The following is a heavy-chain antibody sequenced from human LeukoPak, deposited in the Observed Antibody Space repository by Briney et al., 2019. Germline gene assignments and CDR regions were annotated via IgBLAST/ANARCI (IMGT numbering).Heavy chain of an antibody. CDR1: GFTFDDYT. CDR3: AKDIVSAGGAYFDY. D-gene: IGHD2-21*01. V-gene: IGHV3-43*01. CDR2: ISWDGGST. Sequence: GGSLRLSCAASGFTFDDYTMHWVRRAPGKGLEWVSLISWDGGSTYYADSVKGRFTISRDNSKNSLYLQMNSLRTEDTALYYCAKDIVSAGGAYFDYWGQGTLVTVSS. J-gene: IGHJ4*02.